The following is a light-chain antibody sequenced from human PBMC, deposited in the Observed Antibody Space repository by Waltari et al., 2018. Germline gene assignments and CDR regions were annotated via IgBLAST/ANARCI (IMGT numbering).Light chain of an antibody. CDR1: SNDVGGYGY. V-gene: IGLV2-14*01. CDR3: SSHTATVPHV. Sequence: QSALTQPASVSGSPGQSITISCTGTSNDVGGYGYVSWYQQYPGKAPKLIIYEVSYRPSGISTRFSASKSGNTASLTISGLQAEDEADYYCSSHTATVPHVFGTGTRVTVV. CDR2: EVS. J-gene: IGLJ1*01.